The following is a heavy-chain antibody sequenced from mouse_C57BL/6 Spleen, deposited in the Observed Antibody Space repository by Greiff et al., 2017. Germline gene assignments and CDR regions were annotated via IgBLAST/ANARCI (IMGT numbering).Heavy chain of an antibody. Sequence: EVKLQESGPGLVKPSQSLSLTCSVTGYSITSGYYWNWIRQFPGNKLEWMGYISYDGSNNYNPSLKNRISITRDTSKNQFFLKLNSVTTEDTATXYCARDLYYGNYPWYFDVWGTGTTVTVSS. CDR1: GYSITSGYY. D-gene: IGHD2-1*01. V-gene: IGHV3-6*01. CDR3: ARDLYYGNYPWYFDV. CDR2: ISYDGSN. J-gene: IGHJ1*03.